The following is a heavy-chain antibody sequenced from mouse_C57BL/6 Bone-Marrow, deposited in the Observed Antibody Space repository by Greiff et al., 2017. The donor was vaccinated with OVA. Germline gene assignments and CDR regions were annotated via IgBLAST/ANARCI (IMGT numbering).Heavy chain of an antibody. Sequence: EVKLVESGGGLVQPKGSLKLSCAASGFSFNTYAMNWVRQAPGKGLEWVARIRSKSNNYATYYADSVKDRITISRDDSESMLYLQMNNLKTEDTAMYYCVRQGVTAGYFDVWGTGTTVTVSS. CDR1: GFSFNTYA. CDR2: IRSKSNNYAT. D-gene: IGHD2-2*01. J-gene: IGHJ1*03. V-gene: IGHV10-1*01. CDR3: VRQGVTAGYFDV.